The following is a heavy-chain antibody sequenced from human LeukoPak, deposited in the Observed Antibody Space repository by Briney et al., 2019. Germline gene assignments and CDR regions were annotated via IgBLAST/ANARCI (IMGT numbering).Heavy chain of an antibody. V-gene: IGHV4-31*03. CDR1: GGSISSGGYY. D-gene: IGHD5-24*01. CDR3: ARSRDGYNAALDS. CDR2: IYYSGTT. J-gene: IGHJ5*01. Sequence: SETLSLTCTVSGGSISSGGYYWSWIRQHPGKGLEWIGYIYYSGTTNYNPSLKSRVTLSIDTSKNQFSLKLNSLTAADTAVYYCARSRDGYNAALDSWGQGTLVTVSS.